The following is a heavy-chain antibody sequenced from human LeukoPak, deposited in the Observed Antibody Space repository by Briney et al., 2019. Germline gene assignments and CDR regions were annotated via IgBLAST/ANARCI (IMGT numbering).Heavy chain of an antibody. CDR3: ARSLYAVTTRDAFDI. D-gene: IGHD4-17*01. J-gene: IGHJ3*02. CDR2: IIPIFGTA. V-gene: IGHV1-69*13. Sequence: AASVKVSCKASGGTFSSYAISWVRQAPGQGLEWMGGIIPIFGTANYAQKFQGRVTITADESTSTAYMELSSLRSEDTAVYYCARSLYAVTTRDAFDIWGQGTMVTVSS. CDR1: GGTFSSYA.